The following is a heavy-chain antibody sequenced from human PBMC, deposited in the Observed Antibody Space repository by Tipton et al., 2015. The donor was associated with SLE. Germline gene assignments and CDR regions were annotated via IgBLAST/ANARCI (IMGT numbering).Heavy chain of an antibody. J-gene: IGHJ3*02. CDR2: IYPGDSDP. Sequence: QLVQSGAEVKKPGESLKISCKGSGYSFTSYWIGWVRQMPGKGPAWMGIIYPGDSDPRYSPSFQGQVNISADKSISTAYLQWSSLKASDTAMYYCARHFATCDSSGSGAFNSWGQGTMVTVAS. V-gene: IGHV5-51*01. CDR1: GYSFTSYW. D-gene: IGHD3-22*01. CDR3: ARHFATCDSSGSGAFNS.